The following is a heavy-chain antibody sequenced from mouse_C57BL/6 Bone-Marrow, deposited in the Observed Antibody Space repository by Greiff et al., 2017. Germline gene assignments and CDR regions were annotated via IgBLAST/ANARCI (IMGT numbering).Heavy chain of an antibody. J-gene: IGHJ2*01. D-gene: IGHD2-2*01. V-gene: IGHV1-54*01. Sequence: VQLQQSGAELVRPGTSVKVSCKASGYAFTNYLIEWVKQRPGQGLEWIGVVNPGSGGTNYNEKFKGKATLTADKSSSTAYMQLSSLTSEDSAVYFCARMVKGYWGQGTTLTVSS. CDR3: ARMVKGY. CDR1: GYAFTNYL. CDR2: VNPGSGGT.